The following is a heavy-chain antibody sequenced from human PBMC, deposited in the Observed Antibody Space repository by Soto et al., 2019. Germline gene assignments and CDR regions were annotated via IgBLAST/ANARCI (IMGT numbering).Heavy chain of an antibody. CDR1: GGTFSSHT. D-gene: IGHD4-17*01. V-gene: IGHV1-69*08. CDR3: ASPDFGDYWYFDL. Sequence: QDQLVQSGAEVKQPGSSVKVSCKASGGTFSSHTFSWVRQAPGQGLEWMGRTIPALGTATYAQKFQGRVTITADESATTVYMERNSVRSEDTAVYYCASPDFGDYWYFDLWGRGTLVTVSS. J-gene: IGHJ2*01. CDR2: TIPALGTA.